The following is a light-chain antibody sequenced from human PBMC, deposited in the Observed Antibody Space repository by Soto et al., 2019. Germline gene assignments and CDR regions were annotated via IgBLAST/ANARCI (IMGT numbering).Light chain of an antibody. CDR2: GAS. V-gene: IGKV3-15*01. J-gene: IGKJ3*01. Sequence: EILMTQSPATLSVSPGERATLSCRASQSVGNNLSWYHQRPAQAPRRLIYGASTRATAILARISGSGSGTKFTLIIISLQSEDFALEYCQQYNKRSPFTFGPGTRVDIK. CDR1: QSVGNN. CDR3: QQYNKRSPFT.